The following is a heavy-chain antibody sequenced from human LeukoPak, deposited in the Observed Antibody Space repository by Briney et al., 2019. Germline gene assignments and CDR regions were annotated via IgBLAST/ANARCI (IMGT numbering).Heavy chain of an antibody. J-gene: IGHJ4*02. D-gene: IGHD6-13*01. Sequence: GGSLRLSCAASGFTSSRFSMNWVRQAPGKGLEWVSSISSSSSYIYYADSVKGRFTISRDNAKNSLYLQMNSLRAEDTAVYYCARDPGIAAGTGYFDYWGQGTLVTVSS. CDR1: GFTSSRFS. CDR3: ARDPGIAAGTGYFDY. CDR2: ISSSSSYI. V-gene: IGHV3-21*01.